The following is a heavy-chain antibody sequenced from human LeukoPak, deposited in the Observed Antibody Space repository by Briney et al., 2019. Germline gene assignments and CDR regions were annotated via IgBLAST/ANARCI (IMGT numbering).Heavy chain of an antibody. CDR3: ARDSAVDCSGGSCSSDFQH. J-gene: IGHJ1*01. D-gene: IGHD2-15*01. CDR1: GFTFSSYS. CDR2: ISSSSSYI. V-gene: IGHV3-21*01. Sequence: GGSLRLSCAASGFTFSSYSMNWVRQAPGKGLEWVSSISSSSSYIYYADSVKGRFTISRDNAKNSLYLQMNSLRAEDTAVYYCARDSAVDCSGGSCSSDFQHWGQGTLVTVSS.